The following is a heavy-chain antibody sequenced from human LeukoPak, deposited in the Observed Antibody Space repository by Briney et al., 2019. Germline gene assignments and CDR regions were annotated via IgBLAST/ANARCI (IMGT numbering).Heavy chain of an antibody. CDR2: INPNSGGT. J-gene: IGHJ4*02. CDR1: GGTFSSYA. D-gene: IGHD3-10*01. Sequence: GASVKVSCKASGGTFSSYAISWVRQAPGQGLEWMGWINPNSGGTNYAQKFQGRVTMTRNTSISTAYMELSRLRSDDTAVYYCARGGPMVRGVITKFDYWGQGTLVTVSS. CDR3: ARGGPMVRGVITKFDY. V-gene: IGHV1-2*02.